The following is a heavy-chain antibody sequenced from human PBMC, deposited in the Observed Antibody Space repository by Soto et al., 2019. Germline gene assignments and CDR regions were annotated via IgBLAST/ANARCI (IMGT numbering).Heavy chain of an antibody. CDR2: IYSGGST. D-gene: IGHD6-19*01. J-gene: IGHJ4*02. CDR1: GFTVSSNY. CDR3: ASISAIRAVAGPGTGFDY. Sequence: GGSLRLSCAASGFTVSSNYMSWVRQAPGKGLEWVSVIYSGGSTYYADSVKGRFTISRDNSKNTLYLQMNSLRAEDTAVYYCASISAIRAVAGPGTGFDYWGQGTLVTVSS. V-gene: IGHV3-66*01.